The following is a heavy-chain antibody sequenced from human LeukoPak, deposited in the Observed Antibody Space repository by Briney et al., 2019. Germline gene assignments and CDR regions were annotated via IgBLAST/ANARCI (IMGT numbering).Heavy chain of an antibody. J-gene: IGHJ5*02. D-gene: IGHD3-3*01. CDR2: IYYSGST. CDR1: GGSISSSSYY. V-gene: IGHV4-39*01. Sequence: SETLSLTCTVSGGSISSSSYYWGCIRQPPGKGLEWIGSIYYSGSTYYNPSLKSRVTISVDTSKNQFSLKLSSVTAADTAVYYCARHYDFWSGYPNWFDPWGQGTLVTVSS. CDR3: ARHYDFWSGYPNWFDP.